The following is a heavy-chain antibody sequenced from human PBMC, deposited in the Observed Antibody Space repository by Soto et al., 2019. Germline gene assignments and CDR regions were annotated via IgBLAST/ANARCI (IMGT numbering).Heavy chain of an antibody. CDR1: GGSFSGYY. V-gene: IGHV4-34*01. Sequence: PSETLSLTCAVYGGSFSGYYWSWIRQPPGKGLEWIGEINHSGSTNYNPSLKSRVTISVDTSKNQFSLKLSSVTAADTAVYYCARSRGYSYGYRDYWGQGTLVTVSS. CDR2: INHSGST. CDR3: ARSRGYSYGYRDY. J-gene: IGHJ4*02. D-gene: IGHD5-18*01.